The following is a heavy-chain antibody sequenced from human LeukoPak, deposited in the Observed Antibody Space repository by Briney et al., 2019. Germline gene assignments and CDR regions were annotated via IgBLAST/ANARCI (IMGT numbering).Heavy chain of an antibody. CDR1: GFTFSDYY. CDR3: ARFDSSGYTSYYYYYYGMDV. CDR2: ISSSGSTI. V-gene: IGHV3-11*01. D-gene: IGHD3-22*01. J-gene: IGHJ6*01. Sequence: PGGSLRLSCAASGFTFSDYYMSWTRQAPGKGLEGVSYISSSGSTIYYADSVKGRFTISRDNAKNSLYVQMNSLRAEDTAVYYCARFDSSGYTSYYYYYYGMDVWGQGTTVTVSS.